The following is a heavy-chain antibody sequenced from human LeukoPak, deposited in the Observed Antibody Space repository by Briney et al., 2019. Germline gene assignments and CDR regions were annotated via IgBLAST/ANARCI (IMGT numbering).Heavy chain of an antibody. CDR2: ISGIGCST. D-gene: IGHD3-10*01. CDR3: AKATGMRGPFDI. Sequence: GGSLILSCAASGFTFSSYAMSWVRQAPGKGLEWVSAISGIGCSTYYADSVQGRLTISRDHSKNTLYLQMNSLRAEDTAVYYCAKATGMRGPFDIWGQETMVTVSS. V-gene: IGHV3-23*01. J-gene: IGHJ3*02. CDR1: GFTFSSYA.